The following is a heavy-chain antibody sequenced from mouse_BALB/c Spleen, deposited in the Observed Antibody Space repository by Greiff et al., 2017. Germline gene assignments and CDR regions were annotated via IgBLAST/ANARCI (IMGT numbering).Heavy chain of an antibody. J-gene: IGHJ2*01. Sequence: QVQLKESGAELVRPGTSVKVSCKASGYAFTNYLIEWVKQRPGQGLEWIGVINPGSGGTNYNEKFKGKATLTADKSSSTAYMQLSSLTSDDSAVYFCAREGGNYVFDYWGQGTTLTVSS. D-gene: IGHD2-1*01. CDR1: GYAFTNYL. V-gene: IGHV1-54*01. CDR2: INPGSGGT. CDR3: AREGGNYVFDY.